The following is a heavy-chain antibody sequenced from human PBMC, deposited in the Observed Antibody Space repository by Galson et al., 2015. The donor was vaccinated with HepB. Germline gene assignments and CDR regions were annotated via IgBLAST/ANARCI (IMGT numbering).Heavy chain of an antibody. V-gene: IGHV3-33*01. D-gene: IGHD2-15*01. CDR3: ARDRLRYCSGGSGHALDY. Sequence: SLRLSCAASGFTFSSYGMHWVRQAPGKGLEWVAVIWYDGSNKYYADSVKGRFTISRDNSKNTLYLQMNSLRAEDTAVYYCARDRLRYCSGGSGHALDYWGQGPLVTVSS. J-gene: IGHJ4*02. CDR2: IWYDGSNK. CDR1: GFTFSSYG.